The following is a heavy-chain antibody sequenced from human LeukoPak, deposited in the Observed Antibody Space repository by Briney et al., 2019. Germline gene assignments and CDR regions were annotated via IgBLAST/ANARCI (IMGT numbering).Heavy chain of an antibody. Sequence: GGSLRLSCAASGFTFSSYWMSWVRQAPGKGLEWVANIKQDGSEKYYVDSVKGRFTISRDNAKNSLYLQMNSLRAEDTAVYYCALQRGYDFWSGYRIFDYWGQGTLVTVSS. CDR2: IKQDGSEK. D-gene: IGHD3-3*01. V-gene: IGHV3-7*03. CDR3: ALQRGYDFWSGYRIFDY. CDR1: GFTFSSYW. J-gene: IGHJ4*02.